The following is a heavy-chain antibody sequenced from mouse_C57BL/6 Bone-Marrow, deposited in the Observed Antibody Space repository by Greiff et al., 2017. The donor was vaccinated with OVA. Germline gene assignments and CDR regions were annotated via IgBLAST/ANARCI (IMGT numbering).Heavy chain of an antibody. CDR3: ARDGFLYYFDY. CDR1: GYTFTDYY. CDR2: INPYNGGT. Sequence: EVQLQQSGPVLVKPGASVKMSCKASGYTFTDYYMNWVKQSHGKSLEWIGVINPYNGGTSYNQKFKGKATLTVDKSSSTAYIELNSLTSEDSAVYYCARDGFLYYFDYWGQGTTLTVSS. J-gene: IGHJ2*01. V-gene: IGHV1-19*01. D-gene: IGHD2-3*01.